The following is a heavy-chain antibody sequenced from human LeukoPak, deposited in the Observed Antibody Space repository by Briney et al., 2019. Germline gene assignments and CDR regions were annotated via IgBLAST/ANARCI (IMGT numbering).Heavy chain of an antibody. Sequence: ASVKVSCKASGGTFSSYAISWVRQAPGQGLEWMGGIIPIFGTANYAQKFQGRVTITADESTSTAYMELSSLRSEDTAVYYCARAHQWVVVGSSWGQGTLVTVSS. D-gene: IGHD2-2*01. CDR3: ARAHQWVVVGSS. J-gene: IGHJ4*02. CDR1: GGTFSSYA. CDR2: IIPIFGTA. V-gene: IGHV1-69*13.